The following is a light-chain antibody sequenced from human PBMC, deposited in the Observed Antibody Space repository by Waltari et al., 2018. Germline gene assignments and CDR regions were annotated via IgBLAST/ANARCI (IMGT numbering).Light chain of an antibody. CDR1: QDISNY. Sequence: DIQLTQSLSFLSASVGDRVSITCRASQDISNYLAWYQQKLGKVPKLLIFAASTLQNGVPSRFSGSVSGTEFTLTIASLQPEDFATYYCQQVQTHSALTFGGGTRVEIK. CDR3: QQVQTHSALT. V-gene: IGKV1-9*01. CDR2: AAS. J-gene: IGKJ4*01.